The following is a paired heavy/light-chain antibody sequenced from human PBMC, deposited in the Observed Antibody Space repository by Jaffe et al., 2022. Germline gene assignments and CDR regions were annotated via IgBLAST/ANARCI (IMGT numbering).Light chain of an antibody. CDR2: QAS. V-gene: IGKV1-5*03. CDR3: SQYSAYSRA. Sequence: DIQMTQSPSTLSASVGDRVTITCRASQSISSWLAWYQQKPGKAPKLLIYQASSLESGVPSRFSGSGSGTEFSLTISSLQPDDFATYYCSQYSAYSRAFGQGTKVEIK. CDR1: QSISSW. J-gene: IGKJ1*01.
Heavy chain of an antibody. D-gene: IGHD3-16*01. CDR3: TRDWGGHQKVFDY. V-gene: IGHV3-7*01. J-gene: IGHJ4*02. CDR2: IERDGGEK. CDR1: EFTFINYK. Sequence: EVQLVDSGGGLVQPGGSLRLSCVGSEFTFINYKMSWVRQAPGKGLEWVATIERDGGEKYYVDSVKGRFSISRDNAKNSLSLQMDSLRAEDTAVYYCTRDWGGHQKVFDYWGRGTLVTVSS.